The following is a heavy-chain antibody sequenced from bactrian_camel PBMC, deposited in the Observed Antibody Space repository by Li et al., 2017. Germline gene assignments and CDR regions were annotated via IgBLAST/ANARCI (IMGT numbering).Heavy chain of an antibody. V-gene: IGHV3S19*01. Sequence: QLVESGGGLVQPGESVRLSCTASGFTFGDVWTHWVRQAPGKGLEWVSSISEDGYNTCYADSVNGRISISRDNAKNTVYLQMNSLRSEDTAQYYCVALAWGFNYWGQGTQVTVS. CDR3: VALAWGFNY. CDR1: GFTFGDVW. J-gene: IGHJ4*01. CDR2: ISEDGYNT. D-gene: IGHD1*01.